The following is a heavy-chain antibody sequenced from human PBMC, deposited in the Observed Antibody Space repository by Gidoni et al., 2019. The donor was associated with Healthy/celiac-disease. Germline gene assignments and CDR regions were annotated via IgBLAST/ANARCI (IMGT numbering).Heavy chain of an antibody. V-gene: IGHV3-30*18. Sequence: SSYGMHWVRQAPGKGLEWVAVISYDGSNKYYADSVKGRFTISRDNSKNTLYLQMNSLRAEDTAVYYCAKDLITSYYYGMDVWGQGTTVTVSS. CDR2: ISYDGSNK. D-gene: IGHD3-10*01. CDR3: AKDLITSYYYGMDV. J-gene: IGHJ6*02. CDR1: SSYG.